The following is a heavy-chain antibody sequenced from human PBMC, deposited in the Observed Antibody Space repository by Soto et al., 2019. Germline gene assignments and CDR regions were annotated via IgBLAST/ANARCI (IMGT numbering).Heavy chain of an antibody. CDR1: GGSFSGYY. CDR2: INHSGTI. V-gene: IGHV4-34*01. CDR3: ARADRTLVTSYSLDV. J-gene: IGHJ6*02. D-gene: IGHD2-21*02. Sequence: SATLSLTCAVYGGSFSGYYWTWIRQPTGKGLEWIGEINHSGTINFNPSLKSRLTIALDTSKKHFSLKLSSVTDADTAAYYCARADRTLVTSYSLDVWGQGTTVT.